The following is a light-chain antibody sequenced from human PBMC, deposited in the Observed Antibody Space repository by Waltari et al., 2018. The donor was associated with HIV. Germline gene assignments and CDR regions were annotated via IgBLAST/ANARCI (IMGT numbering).Light chain of an antibody. Sequence: QSVLTHPPSASGTPGQRVPSSCSGSSSNIGSNYVYWYQQLPGTAPKLLIYRKNQRPSGVPDRFSGSKSGTSASLAISGLRSEDEADYYCAAWDDSLSGSWVFGGGTKLTVL. CDR2: RKN. J-gene: IGLJ3*02. CDR1: SSNIGSNY. V-gene: IGLV1-47*01. CDR3: AAWDDSLSGSWV.